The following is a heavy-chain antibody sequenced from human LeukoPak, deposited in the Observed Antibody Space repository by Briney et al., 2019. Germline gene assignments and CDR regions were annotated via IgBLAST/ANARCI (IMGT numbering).Heavy chain of an antibody. Sequence: ASVKVSCKPSGYYGFTWVRQAPGQGLEWMGWISANNGYTNYAPNFQGRVTMTTDTTTRTAYMELRSLRADDTAVYYCAKSLAFDSSGPLTARGQGTLVTVSA. CDR2: ISANNGYT. J-gene: IGHJ4*02. V-gene: IGHV1-18*01. CDR3: AKSLAFDSSGPLTA. D-gene: IGHD3-22*01. CDR1: GYYG.